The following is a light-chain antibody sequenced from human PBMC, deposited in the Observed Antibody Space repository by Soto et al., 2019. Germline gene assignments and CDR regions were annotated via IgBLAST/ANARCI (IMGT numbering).Light chain of an antibody. Sequence: EIVLTQSPGTLSLSPGERATLSCRASQSVSSTYLAWYQQKPGQAPRLLIYGASNRATGIPDRFSGSGSGTDFTLTISRLGPEDFAVYCCQQYGGSRWTFGQGTRVDI. V-gene: IGKV3-20*01. J-gene: IGKJ1*01. CDR1: QSVSSTY. CDR2: GAS. CDR3: QQYGGSRWT.